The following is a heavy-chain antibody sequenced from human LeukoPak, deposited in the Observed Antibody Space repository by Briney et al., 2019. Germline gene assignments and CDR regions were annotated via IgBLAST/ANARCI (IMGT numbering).Heavy chain of an antibody. CDR1: GYTFTSYG. CDR3: ARNSSDWYGYMDV. CDR2: ISTYNSYT. J-gene: IGHJ6*04. V-gene: IGHV1-18*01. Sequence: SMRASCKASGYTFTSYGISWVRQAPGQGLEWMGWISTYNSYTNYAQRLQGRVTMTTETSTSTAYMELRSLRSDDTAVYYCARNSSDWYGYMDVWGKGTTVRVS. D-gene: IGHD6-19*01.